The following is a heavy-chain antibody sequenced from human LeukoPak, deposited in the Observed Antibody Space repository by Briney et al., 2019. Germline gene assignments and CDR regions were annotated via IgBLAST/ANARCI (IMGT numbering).Heavy chain of an antibody. J-gene: IGHJ5*02. CDR1: GGAFSGYY. V-gene: IGHV4-34*01. D-gene: IGHD1-14*01. CDR2: IKLSGST. Sequence: PSETLSLTCAVYGGAFSGYYWSWIRQPPGKGLEWIGEIKLSGSTNYNPSLKSRVTISVDTSKNQFSLKLSSVTAADTAVYYCASGRRRAAARMNGFDPWGQGTLVTVSS. CDR3: ASGRRRAAARMNGFDP.